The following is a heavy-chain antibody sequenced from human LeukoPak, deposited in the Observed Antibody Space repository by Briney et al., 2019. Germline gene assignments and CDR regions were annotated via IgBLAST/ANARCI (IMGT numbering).Heavy chain of an antibody. J-gene: IGHJ3*02. CDR3: ARVAARITMIVVVRGPPDI. D-gene: IGHD3-22*01. V-gene: IGHV4-34*01. CDR1: GGSFSGYY. Sequence: SQTLSLTCAVYGGSFSGYYWSRIRQPPGTGLKWIGEISHSGRTSYNPSLKSRVTISVDTSKNQFSLKLSSGTAADTAVYYCARVAARITMIVVVRGPPDIWGQGAMVTVSS. CDR2: ISHSGRT.